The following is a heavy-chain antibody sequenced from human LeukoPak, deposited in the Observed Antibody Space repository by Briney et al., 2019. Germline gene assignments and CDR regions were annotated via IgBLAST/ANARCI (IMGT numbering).Heavy chain of an antibody. V-gene: IGHV3-13*01. CDR1: GFTFSSYD. Sequence: GGSLRLSCAASGFTFSSYDMHWVRQATGKGLEWVSAIGTAGDTYYPGSVKGRFTISRENAKNSLYLQMNRLRAGDTAVYYCARSRGSSGWFVYWGQGTLVTVSS. D-gene: IGHD6-19*01. CDR3: ARSRGSSGWFVY. J-gene: IGHJ4*02. CDR2: IGTAGDT.